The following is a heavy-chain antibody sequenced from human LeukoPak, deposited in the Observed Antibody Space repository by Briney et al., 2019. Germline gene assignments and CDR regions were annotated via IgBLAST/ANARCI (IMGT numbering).Heavy chain of an antibody. J-gene: IGHJ4*02. CDR2: IYPDESDT. V-gene: IGHV5-51*01. CDR1: GYRFKSYL. Sequence: GALQISWKGSGYRFKSYLIGGVRPMPGKGLEGMGGIYPDESDTRYSPSFQGRVAISVDKSISTAYLQWSSLKASDNAMYYCAKLGAYSSSWYGFVDYWGQGTLVTVSS. D-gene: IGHD6-13*01. CDR3: AKLGAYSSSWYGFVDY.